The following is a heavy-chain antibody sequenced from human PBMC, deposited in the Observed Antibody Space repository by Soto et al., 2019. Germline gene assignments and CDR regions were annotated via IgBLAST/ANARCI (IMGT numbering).Heavy chain of an antibody. CDR2: IRGFSPYI. D-gene: IGHD6-19*01. J-gene: IGHJ4*02. Sequence: GALRVSCVASGFTLRSYTKNWVRQAPGKGLEWVSGIRGFSPYIYYADSVKGRFTVSRDNAKNALYLQMNSLRAEDTAVYYCARDGSGWSRDCWGQGTLVTVSS. CDR1: GFTLRSYT. CDR3: ARDGSGWSRDC. V-gene: IGHV3-21*01.